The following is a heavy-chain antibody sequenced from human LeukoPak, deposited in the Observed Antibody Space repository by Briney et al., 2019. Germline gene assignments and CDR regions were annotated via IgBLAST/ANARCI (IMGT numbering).Heavy chain of an antibody. CDR1: GFTFSSYS. Sequence: GGSLRLSCAASGFTFSSYSMNWVRQAPGKGLEWVAVISYDGSNKYYADSVKGRFTISRDNSKNTLYLQMNSLRAEDTAVYYCAARDDDYWGQGTLVTVSS. V-gene: IGHV3-30*03. J-gene: IGHJ4*02. CDR2: ISYDGSNK. CDR3: AARDDDY. D-gene: IGHD2-21*02.